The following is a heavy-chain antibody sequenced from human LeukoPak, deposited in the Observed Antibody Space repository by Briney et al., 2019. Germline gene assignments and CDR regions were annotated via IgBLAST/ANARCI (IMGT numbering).Heavy chain of an antibody. CDR3: ATGAGPPIAAADHYYYYYGMDV. CDR2: FDPEDGET. D-gene: IGHD6-13*01. V-gene: IGHV1-24*01. J-gene: IGHJ6*04. Sequence: ASVKVSCKVSGYTLTELSMHWVRQAPGKGLEWGGGFDPEDGETIYAQKFQGRVTMTEDTSTDTAYMELSSLRSEDTAVYYCATGAGPPIAAADHYYYYYGMDVWGKGTTVTVSS. CDR1: GYTLTELS.